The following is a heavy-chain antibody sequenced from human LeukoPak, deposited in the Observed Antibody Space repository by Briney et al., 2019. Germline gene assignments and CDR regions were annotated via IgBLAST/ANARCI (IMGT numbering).Heavy chain of an antibody. J-gene: IGHJ4*02. CDR1: RGTFSSYA. CDR3: ARSDITIFGVVIMPLDY. Sequence: ASVKVSCKASRGTFSSYAISWVRQAPGQGLEWMGRIIPILGIANYAQKFQGRVTITADKSTSTAYMELSSLRSEDTAVYYCARSDITIFGVVIMPLDYWGQGTLVTVSS. CDR2: IIPILGIA. V-gene: IGHV1-69*04. D-gene: IGHD3-3*01.